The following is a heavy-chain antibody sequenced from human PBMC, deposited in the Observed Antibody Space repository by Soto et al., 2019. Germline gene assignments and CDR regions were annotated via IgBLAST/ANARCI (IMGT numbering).Heavy chain of an antibody. D-gene: IGHD3-10*01. Sequence: SCPRLANSTETLTLTCSFSGFSLSTSGMCVSWIRQPPGKALEWLALIDWDDDKYYSTSLKTRLTISKDTSKNQVVLTMTNMDPVDTATYYCARTYYYGSGSYSMDVWGQGTTVTVSS. V-gene: IGHV2-70*01. CDR2: IDWDDDK. J-gene: IGHJ6*02. CDR3: ARTYYYGSGSYSMDV. CDR1: GFSLSTSGMC.